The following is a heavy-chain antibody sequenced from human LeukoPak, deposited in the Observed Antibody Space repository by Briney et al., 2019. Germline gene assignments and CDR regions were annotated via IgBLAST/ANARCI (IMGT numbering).Heavy chain of an antibody. V-gene: IGHV4-30-4*01. Sequence: SETLSLTCTVSGGSISSGDYYWSWIRQPPGKGLEWIGYIYYSGSTYYNPSLKSRVTISVDTSKNQFSLKLSSATAADTAVYYCARGGDTAMVVFDYWGQGTLVTVSS. CDR3: ARGGDTAMVVFDY. CDR2: IYYSGST. D-gene: IGHD5-18*01. CDR1: GGSISSGDYY. J-gene: IGHJ4*02.